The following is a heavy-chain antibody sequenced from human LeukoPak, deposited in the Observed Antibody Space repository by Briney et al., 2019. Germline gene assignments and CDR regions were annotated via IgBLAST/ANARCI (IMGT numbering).Heavy chain of an antibody. CDR2: INHSGST. V-gene: IGHV4-34*01. CDR1: GGSFSGYY. CDR3: AREGVGTPGAFDI. J-gene: IGHJ3*02. Sequence: SETLSLTCAVYGGSFSGYYWSWIRQPPGKGLEWIGEINHSGSTNYNPSLKSRVTISVDTSKNQFSLKLSSVTAADTAVYYCAREGVGTPGAFDIWGQGTMVTVSS. D-gene: IGHD2-8*01.